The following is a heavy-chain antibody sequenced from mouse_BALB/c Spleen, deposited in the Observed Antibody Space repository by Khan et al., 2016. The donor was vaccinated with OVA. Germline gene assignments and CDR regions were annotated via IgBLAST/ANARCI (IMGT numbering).Heavy chain of an antibody. V-gene: IGHV2-4*02. CDR1: GFSLTYYG. Sequence: QVQLQQSGPGLVQPSQSLSITCTVSGFSLTYYGVHWVRQPPGKGLEWLGVIWSGGSTDYDAAFISRLSINKDNSKSQVFFKMNSLQADETAIYYCARFYDYEGYFDVWGAGTTVTVSS. D-gene: IGHD2-4*01. CDR3: ARFYDYEGYFDV. J-gene: IGHJ1*01. CDR2: IWSGGST.